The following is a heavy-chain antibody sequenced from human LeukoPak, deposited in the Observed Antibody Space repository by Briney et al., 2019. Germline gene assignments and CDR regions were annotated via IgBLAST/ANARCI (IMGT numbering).Heavy chain of an antibody. V-gene: IGHV3-30*10. Sequence: GGSLRLSCAASGFTFSRSAMHWVRQAPGKGLEWLAVFSRDGINTYYRDSVKGRFTISRDNYRKIFYLQINSLRIEDTAIYYCATGKLDASGFDFMLPFWGQGTLVSVSS. CDR2: FSRDGINT. CDR3: ATGKLDASGFDFMLPF. D-gene: IGHD5-12*01. CDR1: GFTFSRSA. J-gene: IGHJ4*02.